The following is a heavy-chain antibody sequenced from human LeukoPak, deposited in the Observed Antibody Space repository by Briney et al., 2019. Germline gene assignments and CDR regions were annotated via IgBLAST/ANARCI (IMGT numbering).Heavy chain of an antibody. Sequence: PSETLSLTCTVSDGSFSGYSWTWIRQPPGRGLEWIGKIYYTGNTNYNPSLKSRVTISLDTSKNQFSLNLSSVTVADMAVYYCARLDPRYCYGPMIDYWGQGALVTVSS. CDR1: DGSFSGYS. CDR3: ARLDPRYCYGPMIDY. J-gene: IGHJ4*02. CDR2: IYYTGNT. D-gene: IGHD5-18*01. V-gene: IGHV4-59*08.